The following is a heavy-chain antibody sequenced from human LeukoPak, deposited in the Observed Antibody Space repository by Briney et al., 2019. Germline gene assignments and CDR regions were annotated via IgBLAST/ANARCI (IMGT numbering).Heavy chain of an antibody. Sequence: GGSLRLSCAASGFTFSSYAMIWVRQAPGKGLEWVSTISSSGDSTYYADSTKGRFTISRDNSKTTPYLKMNSLRAEDTAVYFCAKGYSGSYSAFDYWGQGTLVTVSS. J-gene: IGHJ4*02. D-gene: IGHD1-26*01. CDR1: GFTFSSYA. CDR3: AKGYSGSYSAFDY. CDR2: ISSSGDST. V-gene: IGHV3-23*01.